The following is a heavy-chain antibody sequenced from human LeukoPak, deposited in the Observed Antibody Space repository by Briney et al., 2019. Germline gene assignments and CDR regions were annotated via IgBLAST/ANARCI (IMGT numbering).Heavy chain of an antibody. Sequence: QSGGSLRLSCAASGFTFINYWMNWVRQAPGKGLEWVANIKQDGSETKYVDSVKGRFTISRDNAKNSVYLQMNSLRAEDTAVYYCASHYYGSEYYFDHWGQGTLVTVSS. CDR1: GFTFINYW. CDR2: IKQDGSET. CDR3: ASHYYGSEYYFDH. J-gene: IGHJ4*02. D-gene: IGHD3-10*01. V-gene: IGHV3-7*01.